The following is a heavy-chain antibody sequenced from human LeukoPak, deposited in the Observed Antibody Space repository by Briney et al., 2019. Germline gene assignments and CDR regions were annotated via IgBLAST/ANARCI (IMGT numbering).Heavy chain of an antibody. D-gene: IGHD5-18*01. CDR2: IYYSGST. CDR1: GGSISSSSYY. Sequence: SETLSLTCTVSGGSISSSSYYWGWIRQPPGKGLEWIGGIYYSGSTYYNPSLKSRVTISVDTSKNQFSLKLSSVTAADTAVYYCARVDTGSYYGMDVWGQGTTVTVSS. CDR3: ARVDTGSYYGMDV. V-gene: IGHV4-39*07. J-gene: IGHJ6*02.